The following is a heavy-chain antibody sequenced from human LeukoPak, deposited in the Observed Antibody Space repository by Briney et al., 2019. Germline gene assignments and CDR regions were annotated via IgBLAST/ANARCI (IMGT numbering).Heavy chain of an antibody. CDR3: ARRLSADLWGDDDAFDI. J-gene: IGHJ3*02. CDR2: IYYSGST. V-gene: IGHV4-39*01. D-gene: IGHD2-21*01. CDR1: GGSISSSSYY. Sequence: SETLSLTCTVSGGSISSSSYYWGWIRQPPGKGLEWIGSIYYSGSTYYNPSLKSRVTISVDTSKNQFSLKPSSVTAADTAVYYCARRLSADLWGDDDAFDIWGQGTMVTVSS.